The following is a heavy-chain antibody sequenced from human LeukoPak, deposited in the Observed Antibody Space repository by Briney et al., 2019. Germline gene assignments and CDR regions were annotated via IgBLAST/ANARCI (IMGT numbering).Heavy chain of an antibody. D-gene: IGHD1-26*01. Sequence: PGGSLRLSCAASGFTFSSYAMSWVSQAPGKGLEWVSAISGSGGSTYYADSVKGRFTISRDNSKNTLYLQMNSLRAEDTAVYYCAKAEMWELLAFDYWGQGTLVTVSS. CDR3: AKAEMWELLAFDY. J-gene: IGHJ4*02. CDR2: ISGSGGST. V-gene: IGHV3-23*01. CDR1: GFTFSSYA.